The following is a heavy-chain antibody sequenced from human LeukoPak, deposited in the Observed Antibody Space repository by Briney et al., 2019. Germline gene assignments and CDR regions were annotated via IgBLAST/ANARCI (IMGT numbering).Heavy chain of an antibody. V-gene: IGHV3-72*01. Sequence: GGSLRLSCAASGFTFSSYAMAWVRQAPGKGLEWVGRIRNKANSYTTEYAASVKGRFTISRDDSRNSLYLQLNSLTAEDTAVYYCARGVLWSGYFYFDYWGQGTLVTVSS. D-gene: IGHD3-3*01. CDR3: ARGVLWSGYFYFDY. CDR1: GFTFSSYA. CDR2: IRNKANSYTT. J-gene: IGHJ4*02.